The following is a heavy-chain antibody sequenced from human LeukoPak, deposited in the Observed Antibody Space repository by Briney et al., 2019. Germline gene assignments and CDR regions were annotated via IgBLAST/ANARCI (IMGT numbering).Heavy chain of an antibody. Sequence: PGASVKVSCKASGYTFTGYYMHWVRQAPGQGLEWMGWINPNSGGTNYAQKFQGRVTMTRDTSISTAYMELSRLRSDDTAVYYCATAYCGGDCHKSLPIFQHWGQGTLVTVSS. D-gene: IGHD2-21*02. J-gene: IGHJ1*01. CDR1: GYTFTGYY. CDR3: ATAYCGGDCHKSLPIFQH. CDR2: INPNSGGT. V-gene: IGHV1-2*02.